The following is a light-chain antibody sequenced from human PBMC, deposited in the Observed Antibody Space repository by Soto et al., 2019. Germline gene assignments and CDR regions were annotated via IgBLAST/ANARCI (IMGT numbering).Light chain of an antibody. CDR1: SSDVGGYNY. V-gene: IGLV2-8*01. CDR3: SSYAGSNNLYV. Sequence: QSALTQPPSASGSPGQSVTISCTGTSSDVGGYNYVSWYQQHPGKAPKLMIYEVSKRPSGVPDRFSGSKSGNTASLTVSGLQAEDYADYYCSSYAGSNNLYVFGTGTKLTVL. J-gene: IGLJ1*01. CDR2: EVS.